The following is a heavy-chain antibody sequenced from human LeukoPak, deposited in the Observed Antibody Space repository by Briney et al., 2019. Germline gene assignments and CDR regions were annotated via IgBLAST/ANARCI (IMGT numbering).Heavy chain of an antibody. V-gene: IGHV3-30*18. CDR2: ISYDGSEK. CDR3: AKSPLRTTSSPFDY. Sequence: GGSLRLSCAASGFTFNNYAMHWVRQAPGKGLEWVAVISYDGSEKYYAGSVQGRLTISRDNSQSTLYLQMDSLITEDTAIYYCAKSPLRTTSSPFDYWGQGTLVIVSS. CDR1: GFTFNNYA. D-gene: IGHD4-17*01. J-gene: IGHJ4*02.